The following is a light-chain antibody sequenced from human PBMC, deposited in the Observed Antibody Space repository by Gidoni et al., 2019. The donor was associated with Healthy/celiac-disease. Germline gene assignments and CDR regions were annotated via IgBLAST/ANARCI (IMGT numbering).Light chain of an antibody. J-gene: IGKJ5*01. Sequence: EIVLTQSPGTLSLSLGERATLPCRASQSVSSSYLAWYQQKPGQAPRLLIYGASSRATGIPDRFSGGGSGTDFTLTISRLEPEDFAVYYCQQYGSSPFTFGQGTRLEIK. CDR2: GAS. CDR3: QQYGSSPFT. CDR1: QSVSSSY. V-gene: IGKV3-20*01.